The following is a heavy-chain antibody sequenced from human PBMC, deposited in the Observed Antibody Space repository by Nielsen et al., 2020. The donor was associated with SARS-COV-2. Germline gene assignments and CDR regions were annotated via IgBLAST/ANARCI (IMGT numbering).Heavy chain of an antibody. D-gene: IGHD6-13*01. J-gene: IGHJ3*02. V-gene: IGHV3-30*03. CDR2: ISYDGSNK. CDR3: AIIAAAGRIDAFDI. CDR1: GFTFSSYG. Sequence: GGSLRLSCAASGFTFSSYGMHWVRQAPGKGLEWVAVISYDGSNKYYADSVKGRFTISRDNSKNTLYLQMNSLRAEDTAVYYCAIIAAAGRIDAFDIWGQGTMVTVS.